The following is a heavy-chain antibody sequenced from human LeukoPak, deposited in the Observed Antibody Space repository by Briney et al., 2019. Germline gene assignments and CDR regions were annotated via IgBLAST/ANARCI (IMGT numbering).Heavy chain of an antibody. J-gene: IGHJ3*02. CDR1: GYTFTGYY. D-gene: IGHD2-15*01. Sequence: GASVKVSCKASGYTFTGYYMHWVRQAPGQGLEWMGWINPNSGGTNYAQKFQGRVTMTRDTSISTAYMELSRLRSDDAAVYYCARGGIGYCSGGSCPMAFDTWGQGTMVTVSS. CDR3: ARGGIGYCSGGSCPMAFDT. CDR2: INPNSGGT. V-gene: IGHV1-2*02.